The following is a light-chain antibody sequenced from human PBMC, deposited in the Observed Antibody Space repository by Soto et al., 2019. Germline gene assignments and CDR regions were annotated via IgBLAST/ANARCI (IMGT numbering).Light chain of an antibody. CDR2: DAS. CDR1: QDIATY. Sequence: DIQMTQSPSSLSASVGNRVTITCQASQDIATYLNWYQQKPGKAPNLLIYDASNLETGVPSRFSGGGSGTHFTFTISDRQPEDIATYYCQQYDNLPPTWTFGQGTKVDIK. CDR3: QQYDNLPPTWT. J-gene: IGKJ1*01. V-gene: IGKV1-33*01.